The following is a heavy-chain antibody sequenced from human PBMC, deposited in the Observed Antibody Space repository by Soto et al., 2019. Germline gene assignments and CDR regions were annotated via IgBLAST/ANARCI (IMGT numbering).Heavy chain of an antibody. D-gene: IGHD3-22*01. CDR2: IDPNSGGT. CDR1: GYTFIGYY. Sequence: ASVKVSCKASGYTFIGYYIHWVRQAPGQGLEWMGWIDPNSGGTNYAQKFQGRVTMTRDTSISTAYLELGRLRSDDTAVYYCARVSNYYDSSGYPEYWGQGTLVTVSS. V-gene: IGHV1-2*02. CDR3: ARVSNYYDSSGYPEY. J-gene: IGHJ4*02.